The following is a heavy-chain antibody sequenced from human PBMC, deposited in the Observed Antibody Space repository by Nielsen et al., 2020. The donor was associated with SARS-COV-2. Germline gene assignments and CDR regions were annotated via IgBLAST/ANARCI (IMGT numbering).Heavy chain of an antibody. J-gene: IGHJ4*02. CDR2: ISSSSSYT. CDR1: GFTFSNAW. V-gene: IGHV3-11*03. CDR3: ARSPFGGWLRPSYFDY. D-gene: IGHD3-16*01. Sequence: GESLKISCAASGFTFSNAWMSWIRQAPGKGLEWVSYISSSSSYTNYADSVKGRFTISRDNAKNSLYLQMNSLRAEDTAVYYCARSPFGGWLRPSYFDYWGQGTLVTVSS.